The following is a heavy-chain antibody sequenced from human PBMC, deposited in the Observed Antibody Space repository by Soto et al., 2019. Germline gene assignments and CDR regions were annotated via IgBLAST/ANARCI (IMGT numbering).Heavy chain of an antibody. Sequence: QVQLVESGGGLVKPGGSLRVSCAASGFSFSDYYMTWIRQAPGKGLEWVSYISGSGDNIHYADSVTGRFTISRDKAKNSLYLQMDSLRVEDTAVYYCARGACITCYYDDWFDTWGQGTLVTVSS. CDR2: ISGSGDNI. CDR1: GFSFSDYY. J-gene: IGHJ5*02. D-gene: IGHD2-15*01. V-gene: IGHV3-11*01. CDR3: ARGACITCYYDDWFDT.